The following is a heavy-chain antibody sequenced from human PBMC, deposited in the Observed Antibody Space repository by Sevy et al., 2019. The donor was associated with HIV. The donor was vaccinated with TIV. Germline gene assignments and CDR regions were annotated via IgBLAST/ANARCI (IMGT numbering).Heavy chain of an antibody. Sequence: SETLSLTCTVSGGSISSYYWSWSRQPPGKGLEWIGYIYYSGSTNYNPTLKSRVTISVDTSKNQFSLKLSSVTAADTAVYYCARVNGYCSGGSCYYFDYWGQGTLVTVSS. J-gene: IGHJ4*02. V-gene: IGHV4-59*01. CDR1: GGSISSYY. CDR2: IYYSGST. CDR3: ARVNGYCSGGSCYYFDY. D-gene: IGHD2-15*01.